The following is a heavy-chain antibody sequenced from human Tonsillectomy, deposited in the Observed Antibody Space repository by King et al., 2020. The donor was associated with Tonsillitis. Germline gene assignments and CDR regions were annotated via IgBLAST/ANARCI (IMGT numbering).Heavy chain of an antibody. Sequence: VQLVESGGGLVQPGGSLRLSCAASGFTFTSYAMSWVRQPPGKGLEWVSGISGSGGTTYYADSVKGRFTISRDNSKNTLYLQMNSLRAEDTAVYYCAKQYYYDSSAYYDSFDIWGQGTMVTVSS. CDR2: ISGSGGTT. V-gene: IGHV3-23*04. J-gene: IGHJ3*02. CDR1: GFTFTSYA. D-gene: IGHD3-22*01. CDR3: AKQYYYDSSAYYDSFDI.